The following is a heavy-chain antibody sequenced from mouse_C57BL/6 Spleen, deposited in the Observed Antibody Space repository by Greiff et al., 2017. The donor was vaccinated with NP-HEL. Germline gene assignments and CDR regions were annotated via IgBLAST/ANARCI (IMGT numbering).Heavy chain of an antibody. CDR2: IDPSDSET. V-gene: IGHV1-52*01. Sequence: VKQSCKASGYTFTSYWMHWVKQRPIQGLEWIGNIDPSDSETHYNQKFKDKATLTVDKSSSTAYMQLSSLTSEDSAVYYCARYSGTGWYFDVWGTGTTVTVSS. CDR3: ARYSGTGWYFDV. J-gene: IGHJ1*03. D-gene: IGHD4-1*01. CDR1: GYTFTSYW.